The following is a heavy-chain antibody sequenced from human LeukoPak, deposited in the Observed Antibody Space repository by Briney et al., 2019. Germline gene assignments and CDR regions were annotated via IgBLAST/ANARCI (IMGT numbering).Heavy chain of an antibody. V-gene: IGHV4-34*01. Sequence: PSETLSLTCAVDGGSFSGYYWSWIRQAPGKGLEWIGEINHRGSINYNPSLKSRVTISVDTSKNQFSLKLSSVTAADTAVYYCARRRRYYYDSSGYLYFDYWGQGTLVTVSS. J-gene: IGHJ4*02. CDR2: INHRGSI. CDR1: GGSFSGYY. CDR3: ARRRRYYYDSSGYLYFDY. D-gene: IGHD3-22*01.